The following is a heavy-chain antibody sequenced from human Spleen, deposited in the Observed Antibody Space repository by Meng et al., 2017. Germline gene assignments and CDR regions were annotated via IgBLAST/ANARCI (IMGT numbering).Heavy chain of an antibody. V-gene: IGHV4-34*01. Sequence: GHPRRWGEGLLKPSETLSLTLAGYCGSFSGYYWSWIRQPPGKGLEWIGEINHSGSTNYNPSLESRATISVDTSQNNLSLKLSSVTAADSAVYYCARGPTTMAHDFDYWGQGTLVTVSS. D-gene: IGHD4-11*01. CDR3: ARGPTTMAHDFDY. J-gene: IGHJ4*02. CDR2: INHSGST. CDR1: CGSFSGYY.